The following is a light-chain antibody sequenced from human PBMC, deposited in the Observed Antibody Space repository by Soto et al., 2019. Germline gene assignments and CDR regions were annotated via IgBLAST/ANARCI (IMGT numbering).Light chain of an antibody. Sequence: QSALTQPASVSGTPGQSITISCTGTSSDVGSYNLVSWYQQHPGKAPKLMIYEVSKPPSGVSNRFSGSKSGNTASLTISGLQAEDEAAYYCCSYAGSSTYVFGTGTKLTVL. CDR2: EVS. CDR1: SSDVGSYNL. V-gene: IGLV2-23*02. J-gene: IGLJ1*01. CDR3: CSYAGSSTYV.